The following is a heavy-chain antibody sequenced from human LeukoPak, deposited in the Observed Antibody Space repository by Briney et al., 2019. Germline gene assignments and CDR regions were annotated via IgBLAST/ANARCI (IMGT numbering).Heavy chain of an antibody. CDR1: GGSMSPYH. CDR2: IYTSGST. J-gene: IGHJ4*02. V-gene: IGHV4-4*07. CDR3: ARGASGSYHYFDY. Sequence: SETLSLTCTVSGGSMSPYHWGWIRQPPGKGLEWIGRIYTSGSTDYNPSLKSRVTLSVDTSKNQFSLKLSSVTAADTAVYYCARGASGSYHYFDYWGQGTLVTVSS. D-gene: IGHD1-26*01.